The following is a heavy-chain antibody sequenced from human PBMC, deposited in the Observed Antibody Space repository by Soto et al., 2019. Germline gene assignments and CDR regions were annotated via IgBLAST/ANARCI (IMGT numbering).Heavy chain of an antibody. D-gene: IGHD6-13*01. V-gene: IGHV6-1*01. J-gene: IGHJ4*02. CDR3: ARNSIAAAGRPFDY. CDR1: GDSVSSNSAA. Sequence: SQTLSLTCSISGDSVSSNSAALNWIRQSPSRGLEWLGRTYYRSKWYNDYAVSVKSRITINPDTSKNQFSLQLNSVTPEDTAVYYCARNSIAAAGRPFDYWGQGTLVTVSS. CDR2: TYYRSKWYN.